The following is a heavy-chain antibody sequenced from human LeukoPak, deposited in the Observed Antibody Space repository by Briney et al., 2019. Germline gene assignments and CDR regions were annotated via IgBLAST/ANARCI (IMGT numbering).Heavy chain of an antibody. J-gene: IGHJ5*02. D-gene: IGHD3-10*01. CDR3: TGENQVLLWFGELSDWFDP. CDR2: IKSKTDGGTT. CDR1: GFTFSNAW. V-gene: IGHV3-15*01. Sequence: GGSLRLSCAASGFTFSNAWMSWVRQAPGKGLEWVGRIKSKTDGGTTDYAAPVKGRFTISRDDSKSTLYLQMNSLKTEDTAVYYCTGENQVLLWFGELSDWFDPWGQGTLVTVSS.